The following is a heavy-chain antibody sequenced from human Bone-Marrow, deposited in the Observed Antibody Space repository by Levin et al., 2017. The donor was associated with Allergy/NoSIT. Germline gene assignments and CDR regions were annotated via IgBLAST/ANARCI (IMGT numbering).Heavy chain of an antibody. J-gene: IGHJ3*02. CDR2: INHSGST. V-gene: IGHV4-34*01. D-gene: IGHD6-13*01. CDR1: GGSFSGYY. CDR3: ARGRSSSWYSILNAFDI. Sequence: SQTLSLTCAVYGGSFSGYYWSWIRQPPGKGLEWIGEINHSGSTNYNPSLKSRVTISVDTSKNQFSLKLSSVTAADTAVYYCARGRSSSWYSILNAFDIWGQGTMVTVSS.